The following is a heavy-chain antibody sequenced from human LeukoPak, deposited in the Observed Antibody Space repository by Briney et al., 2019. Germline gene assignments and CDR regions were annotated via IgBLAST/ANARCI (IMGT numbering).Heavy chain of an antibody. D-gene: IGHD1-26*01. CDR3: LRSGGY. CDR1: VFTFITYR. Sequence: PGGSLRLSCPASVFTFITYRMNWLRQARGKGLDGVANIKPDGSEKYFVASVKGRFTISRDNAKNSLYLQMNSLRAEDTAVYYCLRSGGYWGQGTPVTVSS. CDR2: IKPDGSEK. J-gene: IGHJ4*02. V-gene: IGHV3-7*01.